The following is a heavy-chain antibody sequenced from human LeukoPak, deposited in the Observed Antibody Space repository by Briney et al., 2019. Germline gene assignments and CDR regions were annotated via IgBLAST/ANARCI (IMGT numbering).Heavy chain of an antibody. CDR3: ATQGSAFHYYYYYMDV. V-gene: IGHV1-2*02. CDR2: INPNSGGT. CDR1: GYAFTGYY. D-gene: IGHD3-10*01. J-gene: IGHJ6*03. Sequence: ASVKVSCKASGYAFTGYYMHWVRQAPGQGLEWMGWINPNSGGTNYAQKFQGRVTMTRDTSISTAYMELSRLRSDDTAVYYCATQGSAFHYYYYYMDVWGKGTTVTVSS.